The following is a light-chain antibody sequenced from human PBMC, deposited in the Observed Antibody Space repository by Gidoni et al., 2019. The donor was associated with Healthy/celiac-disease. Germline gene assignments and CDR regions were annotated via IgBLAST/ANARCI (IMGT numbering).Light chain of an antibody. CDR2: AAS. J-gene: IGKJ1*01. CDR1: QSISSY. CDR3: QQSYSTPWT. V-gene: IGKV1-39*01. Sequence: PSSLSASVGDRVTITCRASQSISSYLNWYQQKPGKAPKLLIYAASSLQSGVPSRFSGSGSRTDFTLTISSLQPEDFATYYCQQSYSTPWTFGQGTKVEIK.